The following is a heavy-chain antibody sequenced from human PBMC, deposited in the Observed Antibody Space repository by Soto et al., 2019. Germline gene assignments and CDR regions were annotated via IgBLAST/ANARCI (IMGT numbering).Heavy chain of an antibody. CDR3: ARVWWDYYYYGMDV. V-gene: IGHV1-18*01. Sequence: ASVKVSCKASGYTFTSYAMHWVRQAPGQRLEWMGWISAYNGNTNYAQKLQGRVTMTTDTSTSTAYMELRSLRSDDTAVYYCARVWWDYYYYGMDVWGQGTTVTVSS. J-gene: IGHJ6*02. CDR2: ISAYNGNT. D-gene: IGHD2-15*01. CDR1: GYTFTSYA.